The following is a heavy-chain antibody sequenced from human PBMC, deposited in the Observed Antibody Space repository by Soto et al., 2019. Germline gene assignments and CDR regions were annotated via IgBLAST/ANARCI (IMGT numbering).Heavy chain of an antibody. V-gene: IGHV1-18*01. CDR1: GYTFTNSG. J-gene: IGHJ6*02. CDR2: ISAYNGNT. D-gene: IGHD6-19*01. CDR3: ARSQWQHRGDYYYGMDV. Sequence: GASVKVSCKASGYTFTNSGISWVRQAPGQGLEWMGWISAYNGNTNYAQQLQGRVTMTTDTSTSTAYMELRSLRSDDTAVYYCARSQWQHRGDYYYGMDVWGQGTTVTVSS.